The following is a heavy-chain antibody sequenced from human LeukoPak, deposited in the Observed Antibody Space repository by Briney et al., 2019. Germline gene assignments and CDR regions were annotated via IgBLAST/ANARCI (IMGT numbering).Heavy chain of an antibody. J-gene: IGHJ4*02. CDR2: IYYSGST. CDR1: GGSISSYY. V-gene: IGHV4-59*01. D-gene: IGHD1-26*01. Sequence: SETLSLTCTVSGGSISSYYWSWIRQPPGKGLEWIGYIYYSGSTSYNPSLKSRVTISVDTSSNQFSLILTSVTAADTAVYYCAKYTSGSYYTGYVDYWGQGTLVTASS. CDR3: AKYTSGSYYTGYVDY.